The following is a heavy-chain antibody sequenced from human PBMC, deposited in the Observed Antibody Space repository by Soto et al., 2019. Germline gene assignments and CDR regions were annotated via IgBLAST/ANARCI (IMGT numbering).Heavy chain of an antibody. J-gene: IGHJ6*02. CDR1: GFTFSSYG. CDR2: ISYDGSNK. D-gene: IGHD2-15*01. V-gene: IGHV3-30*18. Sequence: GGSLRLSCAASGFTFSSYGRHWVRQAPGKGLEWVAVISYDGSNKYYADSVKGRFTISRDNSKNTLYLQMNSLRAEDTAVYYCAKDRFRYCSGGSCHVNYGMDVWGQGTTVTVSS. CDR3: AKDRFRYCSGGSCHVNYGMDV.